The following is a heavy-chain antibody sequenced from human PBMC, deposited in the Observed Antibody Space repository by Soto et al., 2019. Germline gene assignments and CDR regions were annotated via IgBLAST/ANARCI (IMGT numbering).Heavy chain of an antibody. J-gene: IGHJ4*02. D-gene: IGHD1-1*01. CDR2: MSAHNGNT. Sequence: QVHLVQSGAEVKKPGASVKVSCQGSGYAFTTYGITWVRQAPGQGLEWVGWMSAHNGNTNYAQKLQGRVTVTRDTSTSTAYMELRSLRYDDTAVYYCARGRYGDYWGQGALVTVSS. V-gene: IGHV1-18*01. CDR1: GYAFTTYG. CDR3: ARGRYGDY.